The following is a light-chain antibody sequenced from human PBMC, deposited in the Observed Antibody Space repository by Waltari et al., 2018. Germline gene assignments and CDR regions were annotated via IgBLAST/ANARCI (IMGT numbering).Light chain of an antibody. J-gene: IGKJ4*01. CDR1: QSVRTN. Sequence: LTQSPASLSVSPGGTVTPSCRASQSVRTNLVWYQQKAGQAPRTLIVGASTRASGVPSRFSGSGSETDFTLIISSLQSEDAAVYFCQQYYVWPPITFGGGTKLEI. CDR2: GAS. V-gene: IGKV3-15*01. CDR3: QQYYVWPPIT.